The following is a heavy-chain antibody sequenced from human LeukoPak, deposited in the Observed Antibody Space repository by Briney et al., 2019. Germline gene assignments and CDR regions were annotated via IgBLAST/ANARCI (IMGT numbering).Heavy chain of an antibody. D-gene: IGHD2-2*01. J-gene: IGHJ4*02. CDR3: AKARRAVVNIVVVPAALDY. V-gene: IGHV3-23*01. Sequence: PGGSLGLSCAASGFTFSSYAMSWVRQAPGKGLEWVSAISGSGGSTYYADSVKGRFTIPRDNSKNTLYLQMNSLRAEDTAVYYCAKARRAVVNIVVVPAALDYWGQETLVTVSS. CDR1: GFTFSSYA. CDR2: ISGSGGST.